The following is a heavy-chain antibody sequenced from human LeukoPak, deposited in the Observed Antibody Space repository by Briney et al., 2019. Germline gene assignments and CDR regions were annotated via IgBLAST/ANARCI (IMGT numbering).Heavy chain of an antibody. CDR2: ISSKGGST. CDR3: VKSGTWADFDS. V-gene: IGHV3-64D*09. Sequence: PGGSLRLSCSASGFTFSSYGMHWVRQAPGKGLEYVSGISSKGGSTYYADSVKGRFTISRDNSKNTLHLQMSSLRADDTAVYYCVKSGTWADFDSWGQGTLVTVSS. CDR1: GFTFSSYG. J-gene: IGHJ4*02. D-gene: IGHD1-26*01.